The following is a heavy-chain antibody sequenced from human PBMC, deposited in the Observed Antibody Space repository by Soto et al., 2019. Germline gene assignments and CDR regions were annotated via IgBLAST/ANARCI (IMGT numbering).Heavy chain of an antibody. J-gene: IGHJ5*02. CDR3: ARGANIAARFWFDP. Sequence: GGSLRLSCAASGFTFSSYSMNWVRQAPGKGLEWVSSISSSSSYIYYADSVKGRFTISRDNAKNSLYLQMNSLRSEDTAVYYCARGANIAARFWFDPWGQGTLVTVSS. CDR1: GFTFSSYS. D-gene: IGHD6-6*01. CDR2: ISSSSSYI. V-gene: IGHV3-21*04.